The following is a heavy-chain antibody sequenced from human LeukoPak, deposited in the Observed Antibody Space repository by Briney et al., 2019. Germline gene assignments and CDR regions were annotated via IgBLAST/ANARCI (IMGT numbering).Heavy chain of an antibody. Sequence: PGGSLRLSCAASGFTFSSYAMSWVRQAPGKGLEWVSAISGSGGSTYYADSVKGRFTTSRDNSKNTLYLQMNSLRAEDTAVYYCAKMSGWYVTRSYYYGMDVWGQGTTVTVSS. J-gene: IGHJ6*02. D-gene: IGHD6-19*01. CDR2: ISGSGGST. V-gene: IGHV3-23*01. CDR1: GFTFSSYA. CDR3: AKMSGWYVTRSYYYGMDV.